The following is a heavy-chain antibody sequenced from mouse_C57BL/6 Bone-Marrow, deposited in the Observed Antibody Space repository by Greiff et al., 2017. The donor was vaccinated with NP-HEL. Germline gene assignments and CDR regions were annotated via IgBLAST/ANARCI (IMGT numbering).Heavy chain of an antibody. CDR3: ARSLLLWSFAY. V-gene: IGHV1-4*01. Sequence: QVQLQQSGAELARPGASVKMSCKASGYTFTSYTMHWVKQRPGQGLEWIGYINPSSGYTKYNQKFKDKATLTADKSSSTAYMQLSSLTSEDSAVYYCARSLLLWSFAYWGQGTLVTVSA. CDR1: GYTFTSYT. J-gene: IGHJ3*01. CDR2: INPSSGYT. D-gene: IGHD2-1*01.